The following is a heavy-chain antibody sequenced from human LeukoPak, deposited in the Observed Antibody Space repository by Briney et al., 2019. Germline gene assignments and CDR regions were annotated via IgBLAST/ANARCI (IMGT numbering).Heavy chain of an antibody. CDR2: ISATGGGA. CDR3: AKDVRRAEYCSGTTCYTSSFDY. CDR1: GFRFKNFA. J-gene: IGHJ4*02. Sequence: GGSLRLSCAASGFRFKNFAMTWVRQAPGEGLEWVSTISATGGGAYYADSVKGRFTISRDNSKDTLSLQMNTLRAEDTAVYYCAKDVRRAEYCSGTTCYTSSFDYWGQGTLVTVSS. V-gene: IGHV3-23*01. D-gene: IGHD2-2*02.